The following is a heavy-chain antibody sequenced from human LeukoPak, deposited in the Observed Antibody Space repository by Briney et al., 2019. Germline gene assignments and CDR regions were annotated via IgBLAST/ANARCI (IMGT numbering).Heavy chain of an antibody. CDR3: VRQISGNKDY. D-gene: IGHD1/OR15-1a*01. V-gene: IGHV4-59*08. Sequence: SETLSLTCTVSGVSISGYYWIWIRQSPGRGLEYIGSIFYRESFSYGRTTFYNPSLQSRVTISVDTSKNAFSLRLTSVTAAYTAVYFCVRQISGNKDYWGQGTLVTVSS. CDR1: GVSISGYY. J-gene: IGHJ4*02. CDR2: IFYRESFSYGRTT.